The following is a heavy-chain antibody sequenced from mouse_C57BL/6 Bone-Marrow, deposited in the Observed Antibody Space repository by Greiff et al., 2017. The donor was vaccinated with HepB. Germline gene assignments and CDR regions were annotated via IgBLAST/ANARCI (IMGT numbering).Heavy chain of an antibody. V-gene: IGHV2-6-1*01. D-gene: IGHD2-4*01. Sequence: QVQLKESGPGLVAPSQSLSITCTVSGFSLTSYGVHWVRQPPGKGLEWLVVIWSDGSTTYNSALKSRLSISKDNSKSQVFLKMNSLQTDDTAMYYCARHGNDYGYAMDYWGQGTSVTVSS. J-gene: IGHJ4*01. CDR1: GFSLTSYG. CDR3: ARHGNDYGYAMDY. CDR2: IWSDGST.